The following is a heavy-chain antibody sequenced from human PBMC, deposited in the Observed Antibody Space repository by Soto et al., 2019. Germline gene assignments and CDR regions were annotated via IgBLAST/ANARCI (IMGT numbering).Heavy chain of an antibody. J-gene: IGHJ4*02. Sequence: PWGPLRLACAAPVFTFSGLSMNWVRQAPGKGLEWVSSVTSSPSSMFYADSVKGRFTISRDDAKDSLFLQMNSLRADDTAVYYCAREADFASSGYVLDYWGLGTLVTVSS. CDR1: VFTFSGLS. CDR2: VTSSPSSM. CDR3: AREADFASSGYVLDY. D-gene: IGHD3-22*01. V-gene: IGHV3-21*01.